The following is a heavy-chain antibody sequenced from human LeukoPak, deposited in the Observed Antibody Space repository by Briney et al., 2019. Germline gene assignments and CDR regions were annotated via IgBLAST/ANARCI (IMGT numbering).Heavy chain of an antibody. Sequence: PGGSLRLSCAASGFTVSSNYMSWVRQAPGKGLEWVALISYDGTNQYYADSVKGRFTISRDSSKNTLYLQMNNLRVEDTAVYYCAKDRGTISESFWYFHLWGRGAPVTVSS. CDR1: GFTVSSNY. J-gene: IGHJ2*01. V-gene: IGHV3-30*18. D-gene: IGHD3-16*01. CDR3: AKDRGTISESFWYFHL. CDR2: ISYDGTNQ.